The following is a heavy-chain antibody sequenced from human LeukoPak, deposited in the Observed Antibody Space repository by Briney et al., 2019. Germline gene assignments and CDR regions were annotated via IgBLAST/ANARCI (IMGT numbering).Heavy chain of an antibody. CDR2: ISSSSITI. J-gene: IGHJ4*02. D-gene: IGHD3-10*01. CDR1: GFTFSSYS. CDR3: ARDRGGSYPAIDY. V-gene: IGHV3-48*04. Sequence: GGSLRLSCAASGFTFSSYSLNWVRQAPGKGLEWVSFISSSSITIYYADSVKGRFTISRDNAGKSLYLQMNSLRAEDTAVYYCARDRGGSYPAIDYLGPGTLVNVSS.